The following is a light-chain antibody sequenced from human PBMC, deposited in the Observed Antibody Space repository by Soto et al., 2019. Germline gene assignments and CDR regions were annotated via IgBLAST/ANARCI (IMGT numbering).Light chain of an antibody. V-gene: IGKV3-11*01. CDR1: QIVSSY. Sequence: EIVLTQSPATLSLSPGERATLSCRASQIVSSYLAWYQQKPGQAPRLLIYDASNRATGIPARFSGSGSGTDFTLTISSLQSEDFAVYYCQQYNNWWTFGQGTKVDIK. J-gene: IGKJ1*01. CDR2: DAS. CDR3: QQYNNWWT.